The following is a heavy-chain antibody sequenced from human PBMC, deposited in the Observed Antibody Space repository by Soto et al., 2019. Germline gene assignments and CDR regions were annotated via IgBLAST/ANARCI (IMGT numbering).Heavy chain of an antibody. V-gene: IGHV3-9*01. J-gene: IGHJ4*02. CDR3: AKGRDDFWSPYYFDS. CDR1: GLKFDDFA. Sequence: PGGSLRLSCVGTGLKFDDFAMHWVRQAPGKGLEWVSGITWNSRVLAYADSVKGRFTISRDNARNSLYLQMDSLRDEDTALYYCAKGRDDFWSPYYFDSWGQGTLVTVYS. CDR2: ITWNSRVL. D-gene: IGHD3-3*01.